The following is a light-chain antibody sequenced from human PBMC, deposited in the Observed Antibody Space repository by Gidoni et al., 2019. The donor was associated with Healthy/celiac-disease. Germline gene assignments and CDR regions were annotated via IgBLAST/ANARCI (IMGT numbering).Light chain of an antibody. CDR1: QDISNY. J-gene: IGKJ2*01. Sequence: DIQMTQSPSSLSASVGDRVTITCQASQDISNYLNWYQQKPGKDPKLLIYDASNLETGVPSRFSGSGSGTDFTFTISSLQPEDTATYYCQQYDNLLMYTFGQGTKLEIK. CDR3: QQYDNLLMYT. CDR2: DAS. V-gene: IGKV1-33*01.